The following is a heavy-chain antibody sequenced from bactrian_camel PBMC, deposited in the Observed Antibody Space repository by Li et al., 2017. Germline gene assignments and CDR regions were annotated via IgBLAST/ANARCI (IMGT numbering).Heavy chain of an antibody. J-gene: IGHJ4*01. V-gene: IGHV3S10*01. Sequence: VQLVESGGGLVQPGESLRLSCVASGITFSRHDTSWVRQAPGKEREGVAAIDSDGIASYADSVNDRFTVSRDNDNNTVNLMMNSLKPEDSARYYCAAVEPMTWTLRKVDYADTWWRWEAYSYRGQGTQVTVS. CDR1: GITFSRHD. D-gene: IGHD5*01. CDR3: AAVEPMTWTLRKVDYADTWWRWEAYSY. CDR2: IDSDGIA.